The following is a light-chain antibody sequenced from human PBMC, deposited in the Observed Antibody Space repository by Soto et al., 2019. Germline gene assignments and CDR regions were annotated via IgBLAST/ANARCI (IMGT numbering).Light chain of an antibody. CDR2: DVS. J-gene: IGLJ1*01. Sequence: QSVLTQPPSVSGSPGQSVAISRTGTSSDVGGSNGVSWYQQPPGTAPKLIIYDVSNRPSGVPDRFSGSKSGNTASLIISGLQAEDEGDYYCSSYTSSSTYVFGTGTKLTVL. CDR3: SSYTSSSTYV. V-gene: IGLV2-18*02. CDR1: SSDVGGSNG.